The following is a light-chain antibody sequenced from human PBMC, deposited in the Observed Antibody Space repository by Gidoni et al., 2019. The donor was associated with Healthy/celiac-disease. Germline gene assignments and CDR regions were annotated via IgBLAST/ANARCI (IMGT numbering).Light chain of an antibody. CDR3: AAWEDSLNGPYV. Sequence: QSVLTQPPSASGTPGQRVTISCSGSSSHIGSNAVNWYQQIPGTAPKLLIYSNKQRPSGFPDRFSGSKSGTSASLAISGLQSEDEADYYCAAWEDSLNGPYVFGTGTKVTVL. CDR1: SSHIGSNA. CDR2: SNK. V-gene: IGLV1-44*01. J-gene: IGLJ1*01.